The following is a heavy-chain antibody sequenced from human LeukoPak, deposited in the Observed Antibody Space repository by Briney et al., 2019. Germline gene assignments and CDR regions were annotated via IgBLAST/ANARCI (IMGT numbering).Heavy chain of an antibody. CDR3: ARDIGWFVCDS. D-gene: IGHD6-19*01. J-gene: IGHJ4*02. CDR1: GFTFSHYW. V-gene: IGHV3-7*04. CDR2: IEQNGAVL. Sequence: GGSLRLSCAASGFTFSHYWMTWVRQAPGKGLEWVADIEQNGAVLRYVDSVKGRFTIPRDNAKKSLYLQMDSLRAEDTAVYFCARDIGWFVCDSWGQGTLVAVSS.